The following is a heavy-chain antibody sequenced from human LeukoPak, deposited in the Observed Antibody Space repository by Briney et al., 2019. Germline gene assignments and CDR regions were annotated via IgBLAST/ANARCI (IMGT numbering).Heavy chain of an antibody. D-gene: IGHD3-10*01. Sequence: ASVKVSCKASGYTFTGYYMHWVRQAPGQGLEWMGWINANSGGTNYAQKFQGRVTMTRDTSISTAYMELSRLRSADTAVYFCARAFYGSGVRGYWGQGTLVTVSS. CDR1: GYTFTGYY. CDR3: ARAFYGSGVRGY. J-gene: IGHJ4*02. CDR2: INANSGGT. V-gene: IGHV1-2*02.